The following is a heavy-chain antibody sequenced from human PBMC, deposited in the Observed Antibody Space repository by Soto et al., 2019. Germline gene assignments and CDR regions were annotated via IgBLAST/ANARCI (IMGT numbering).Heavy chain of an antibody. J-gene: IGHJ4*02. Sequence: NPSETLSLTCAVYGGSFSGYYWSWIRQPPGKGLEWIGEINHSGSTNYNPSLKSRVTISVDTSKNQFSLKLSSVTAADTAVYYCARERIFGVIPWYFDYWGQGTLVTVSS. D-gene: IGHD3-3*01. V-gene: IGHV4-34*01. CDR1: GGSFSGYY. CDR3: ARERIFGVIPWYFDY. CDR2: INHSGST.